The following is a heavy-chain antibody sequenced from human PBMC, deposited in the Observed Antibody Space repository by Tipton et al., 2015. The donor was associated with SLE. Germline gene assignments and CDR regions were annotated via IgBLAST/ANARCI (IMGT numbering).Heavy chain of an antibody. CDR3: AGRGVRGAIITSVY. CDR1: GYSISSGYY. D-gene: IGHD3-10*01. V-gene: IGHV4-38-2*01. Sequence: TLSLTCAVSGYSISSGYYWGWIRQPPGKGLEWIGSIYHSGSTYYNPSLKSRVTISVDTSKNQFSLKLSSVTAADTAVYYCAGRGVRGAIITSVYWGQGTLVTVSS. J-gene: IGHJ4*02. CDR2: IYHSGST.